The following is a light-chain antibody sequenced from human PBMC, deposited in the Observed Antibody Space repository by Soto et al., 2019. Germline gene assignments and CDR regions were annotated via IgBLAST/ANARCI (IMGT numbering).Light chain of an antibody. Sequence: QSALTQPASVSGSPGQSITISCTVTGSDVRTYNLVSWYQQHPGKVPKLIIYEASKRPSGVSNRFSGSQPGKTASLTVSGLQAEDEADYYCCSYAGDRTYVFGSGTKLTVL. CDR2: EAS. CDR1: GSDVRTYNL. V-gene: IGLV2-23*01. J-gene: IGLJ1*01. CDR3: CSYAGDRTYV.